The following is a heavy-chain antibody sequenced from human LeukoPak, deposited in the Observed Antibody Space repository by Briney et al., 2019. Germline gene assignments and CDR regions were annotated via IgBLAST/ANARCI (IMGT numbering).Heavy chain of an antibody. V-gene: IGHV1-2*02. J-gene: IGHJ1*01. D-gene: IGHD4-17*01. CDR1: GDTFTGYY. CDR3: ARGDYSEYFQN. Sequence: ASLKVSCKPSGDTFTGYYMHWVPQAPGQGLEWMGWINPNSGGTNYAQKFQGRVTMTRDTSISTSYMEPSRLRSDDTVVYYCARGDYSEYFQNWGQGTLVTASS. CDR2: INPNSGGT.